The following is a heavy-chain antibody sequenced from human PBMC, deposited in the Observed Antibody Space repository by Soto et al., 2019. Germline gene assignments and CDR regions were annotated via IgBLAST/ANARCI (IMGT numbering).Heavy chain of an antibody. CDR2: ITSDGDST. V-gene: IGHV3-64D*06. D-gene: IGHD2-15*01. CDR1: GFTFSKYA. Sequence: GGSLRLSCSVSGFTFSKYAMHWVRQAPGKVLEYVSGITSDGDSTWHADSVKDRFTISRDNSKNTLFLQMSSLRVEDTAIYFCVKGNQLLRYYFEFWGPGTLVTVSS. J-gene: IGHJ4*01. CDR3: VKGNQLLRYYFEF.